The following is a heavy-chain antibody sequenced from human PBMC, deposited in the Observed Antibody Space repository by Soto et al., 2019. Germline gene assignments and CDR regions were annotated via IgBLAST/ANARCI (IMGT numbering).Heavy chain of an antibody. J-gene: IGHJ2*01. CDR1: GYTFTTYY. CDR2: INPGGVST. CDR3: ARGGNGDNVGYWYFDL. Sequence: QVQLVQSGAEVKKPGASVEVSCRASGYTFTTYYIHGVRHAPGQGLEWMGVINPGGVSTKYAQKFQDRVTMTSDTSTSTVYMDLSSLRSEDTAVYFCARGGNGDNVGYWYFDLWGRGTLVTVSP. D-gene: IGHD4-17*01. V-gene: IGHV1-46*01.